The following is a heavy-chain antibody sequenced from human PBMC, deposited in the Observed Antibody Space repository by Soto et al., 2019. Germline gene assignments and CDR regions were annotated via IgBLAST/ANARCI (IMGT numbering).Heavy chain of an antibody. V-gene: IGHV1-69*01. D-gene: IGHD2-15*01. J-gene: IGHJ6*02. Sequence: QVQLVQSGAEVKKPGSSVKVSCKASGGTFSTHAIIWVRQAPGHGLEWMGGIIPISGTTYYTQKFQGRVTINADEPTSTAFMELSSLRSEDTAIFYCARGYCSGGNCYSGMDVWGQGTMVTVSS. CDR2: IIPISGTT. CDR3: ARGYCSGGNCYSGMDV. CDR1: GGTFSTHA.